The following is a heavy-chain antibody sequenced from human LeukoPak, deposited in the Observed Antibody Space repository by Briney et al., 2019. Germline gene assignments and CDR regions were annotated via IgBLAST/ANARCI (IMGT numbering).Heavy chain of an antibody. D-gene: IGHD5-12*01. Sequence: GGSLRLSCAASGFVFSQYSMNWVRQAPGKGLEWVSHIRSSSETFYADSVKGRFTISRDNARNSLYLQMSNLRGEDTAIYYCARDAGNSGYGCDLWGQGTLVTVSS. V-gene: IGHV3-48*01. CDR3: ARDAGNSGYGCDL. CDR1: GFVFSQYS. J-gene: IGHJ5*02. CDR2: IRSSSET.